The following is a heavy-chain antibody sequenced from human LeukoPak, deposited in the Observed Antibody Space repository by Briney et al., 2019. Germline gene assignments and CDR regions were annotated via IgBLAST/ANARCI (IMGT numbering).Heavy chain of an antibody. CDR2: IYYSGST. D-gene: IGHD1-26*01. Sequence: PSETLSLTCTVSGGSISSYYWSWIRQPPGKGLEWIGYIYYSGSTNYNPSLKSRVTILVDTSKNQFSLKLSSVTAADTAVYYCASAGNSGNYYRGYYFDYWGQGTLVTVSS. CDR3: ASAGNSGNYYRGYYFDY. J-gene: IGHJ4*02. V-gene: IGHV4-59*08. CDR1: GGSISSYY.